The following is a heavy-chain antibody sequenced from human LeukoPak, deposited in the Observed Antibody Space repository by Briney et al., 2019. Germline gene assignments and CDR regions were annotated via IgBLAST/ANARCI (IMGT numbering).Heavy chain of an antibody. D-gene: IGHD3-10*01. CDR1: GFIFSSYW. Sequence: GGSLRLSCAASGFIFSSYWMHWVRQAPGKGLVWVSRINSDGSSTSYADSVKGRFTISRDNAKNTLYLQMNSLRAEDTAVYYCARDRYYGSGRTHHFDYWGQGTLVTVSS. J-gene: IGHJ4*02. V-gene: IGHV3-74*01. CDR3: ARDRYYGSGRTHHFDY. CDR2: INSDGSST.